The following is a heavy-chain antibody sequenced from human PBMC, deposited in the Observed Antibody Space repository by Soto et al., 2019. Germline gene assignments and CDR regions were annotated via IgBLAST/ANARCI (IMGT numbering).Heavy chain of an antibody. CDR1: GFTFSSYA. CDR3: ATEADGTTFIDY. J-gene: IGHJ4*02. CDR2: ISGSGGST. Sequence: GGSLRLSCAASGFTFSSYAMSWVRQAPGKGLEWDSAISGSGGSTYYADSVKGRFTISRDNSKNTLYLQLNSLKAEDTGFYYCATEADGTTFIDYWGQGTLVTVSS. D-gene: IGHD1-1*01. V-gene: IGHV3-23*01.